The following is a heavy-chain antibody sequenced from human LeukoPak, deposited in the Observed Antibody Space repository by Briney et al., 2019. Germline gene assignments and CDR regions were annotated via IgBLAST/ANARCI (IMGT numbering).Heavy chain of an antibody. J-gene: IGHJ4*02. V-gene: IGHV3-23*01. CDR3: AKNLRIRSEYAY. Sequence: GGSLRLSCAASGFTFSDYYMSWVRQAPGKGLEWVSAISGSGGSTYYADSVKGRFTISRDNSKNTLYLQMNSLRAEDTAVYYCAKNLRIRSEYAYWGQGTLVTVSS. CDR1: GFTFSDYY. CDR2: ISGSGGST. D-gene: IGHD2/OR15-2a*01.